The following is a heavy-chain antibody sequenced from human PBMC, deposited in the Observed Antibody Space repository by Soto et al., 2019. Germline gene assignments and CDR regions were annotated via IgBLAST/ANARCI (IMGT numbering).Heavy chain of an antibody. CDR2: IYYSGST. CDR1: GDSISSYY. J-gene: IGHJ5*02. Sequence: QVQLQESGPGLVKPSETLSLTCTVSGDSISSYYWSWIRQPPGKGLEWIGYIYYSGSTNYNPSLKSRVTISVDTSKNQFSLKLSSVTAADTAVYYCARQYSSSYWFDPWGQGTLVTVSS. D-gene: IGHD6-6*01. V-gene: IGHV4-59*01. CDR3: ARQYSSSYWFDP.